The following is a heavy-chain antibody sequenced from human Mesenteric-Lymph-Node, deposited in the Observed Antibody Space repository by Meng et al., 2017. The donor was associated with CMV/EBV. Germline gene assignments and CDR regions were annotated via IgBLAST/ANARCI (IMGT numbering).Heavy chain of an antibody. CDR1: GFIFGTYG. D-gene: IGHD2-2*01. CDR3: ARDRRYCSSTTCRPVGHYFDY. Sequence: GESLKISCAASGFIFGTYGMHWVRQAPGKGLDWVAFMRYDGYNKYYADSVKGRFTISRDNAKNSLFLEMNSLRAEDTAVYYCARDRRYCSSTTCRPVGHYFDYWGQGTLVTVSS. V-gene: IGHV3-30*02. CDR2: MRYDGYNK. J-gene: IGHJ4*02.